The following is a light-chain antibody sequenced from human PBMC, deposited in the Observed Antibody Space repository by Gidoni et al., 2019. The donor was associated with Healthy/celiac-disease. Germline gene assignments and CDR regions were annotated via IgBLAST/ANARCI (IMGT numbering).Light chain of an antibody. CDR3: QQYYSTSIT. Sequence: DIVMSQSPDSLAVSLGERDTINCKSSQSVLYSSNTKNYLAWYQQKPGQPPKLLIYWASTRESGVPDRFSGSGSGTDFTLTISSLQAEDVAVYYCQQYYSTSITCXQXTRLEIK. CDR2: WAS. J-gene: IGKJ5*01. V-gene: IGKV4-1*01. CDR1: QSVLYSSNTKNY.